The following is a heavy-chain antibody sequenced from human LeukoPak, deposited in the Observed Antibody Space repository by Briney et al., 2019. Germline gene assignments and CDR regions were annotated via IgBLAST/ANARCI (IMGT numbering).Heavy chain of an antibody. CDR3: ARGVLIRIAALPFDY. J-gene: IGHJ4*02. V-gene: IGHV3-21*01. Sequence: GGSLRLSCAASGFTINTNSMNLHGQAPGKGLEWVSSISSSSSYIYYADSVKGRFTISIDNAKNSLYLQMNRLRAEDTAVFYCARGVLIRIAALPFDYWGQGTLVTVSS. D-gene: IGHD6-6*01. CDR1: GFTINTNS. CDR2: ISSSSSYI.